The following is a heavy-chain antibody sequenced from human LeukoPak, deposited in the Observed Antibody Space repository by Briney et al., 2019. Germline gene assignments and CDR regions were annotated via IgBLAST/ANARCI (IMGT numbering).Heavy chain of an antibody. D-gene: IGHD4-17*01. J-gene: IGHJ4*02. Sequence: SETLSLTCTVSGGSASSGDYYWSWIRQPPGRGLDWIGYIYYSGSTYYNPSLKSRVTISVDTSKNQFSLKLSSVTAADTAVYHCARTYGDYAYYFDYWGQGTLVTVSS. CDR2: IYYSGST. CDR3: ARTYGDYAYYFDY. V-gene: IGHV4-30-4*01. CDR1: GGSASSGDYY.